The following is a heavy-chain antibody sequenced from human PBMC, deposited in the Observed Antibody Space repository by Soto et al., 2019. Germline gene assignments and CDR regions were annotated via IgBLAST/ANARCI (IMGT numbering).Heavy chain of an antibody. D-gene: IGHD3-16*01. CDR1: GGSTSSDNY. V-gene: IGHV4-30-4*01. J-gene: IGHJ4*02. Sequence: PSETLSLTCTVSGGSTSSDNYWSWIRQPPEKGLEWIGHIYYSGNTDYNPSLKSRLAISIDTSKNQFSLKLSSVTAADTAVYFCAREGGESSDGLYYFDSWGQGSLVTV. CDR2: IYYSGNT. CDR3: AREGGESSDGLYYFDS.